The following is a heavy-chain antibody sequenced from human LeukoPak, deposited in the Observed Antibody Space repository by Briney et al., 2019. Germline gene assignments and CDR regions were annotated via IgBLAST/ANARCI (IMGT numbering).Heavy chain of an antibody. CDR2: INPNSGGT. CDR3: ATLGYCSGGSCYY. J-gene: IGHJ4*02. D-gene: IGHD2-15*01. V-gene: IGHV1-2*02. Sequence: ASVKVSCKASGYTFTGYYMHWVRQAPGQGFEWMGWINPNSGGTNYAQKFQGRVTMTRDTSISTAYMELSRLRSDDTAVYYCATLGYCSGGSCYYWGQGTLVTVSS. CDR1: GYTFTGYY.